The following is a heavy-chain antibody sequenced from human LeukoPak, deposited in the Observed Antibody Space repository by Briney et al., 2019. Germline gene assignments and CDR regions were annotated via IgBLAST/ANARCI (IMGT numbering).Heavy chain of an antibody. CDR3: ARGHLDVVVVAAVDYFDY. D-gene: IGHD2-15*01. Sequence: PSETLSLTCTVSGGSITSYWSWIRQPPGKGLEWIGYIYYSGSTNYNPSLKSRVTMSIDTSKNQFSLKLSSVTAADTAVYYCARGHLDVVVVAAVDYFDYWGQGTLVTVSS. CDR1: GGSITSY. J-gene: IGHJ4*02. V-gene: IGHV4-59*12. CDR2: IYYSGST.